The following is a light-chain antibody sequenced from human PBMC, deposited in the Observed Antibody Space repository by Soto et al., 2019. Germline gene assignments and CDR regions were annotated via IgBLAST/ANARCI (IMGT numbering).Light chain of an antibody. J-gene: IGKJ1*01. CDR2: KAS. CDR3: QQYNSYSWT. V-gene: IGKV1-5*03. Sequence: DIQMTQSPSTLSASVGVRVTITCRASQSISSWLAWYQQKPGKAPKLLIHKASSLESGVPSRFSGSGSGTEFTLTISSLQPDDFATYYRQQYNSYSWTFGQGTKVDIK. CDR1: QSISSW.